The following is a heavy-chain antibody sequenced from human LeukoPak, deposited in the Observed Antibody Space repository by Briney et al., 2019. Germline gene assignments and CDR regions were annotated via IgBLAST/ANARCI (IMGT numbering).Heavy chain of an antibody. V-gene: IGHV3-7*01. CDR3: ARTGDNYSDNAGYGGFGP. J-gene: IGHJ5*02. Sequence: AGGPLTHSCAACGFSLGSYWMHWVPQAPGTGLEGVASIKQDGSERLYGASVRGRFTVPRDVARNSLYLNMRTLRSEGTALYYWARTGDNYSDNAGYGGFGPWGQGTLVIVSS. CDR2: IKQDGSER. CDR1: GFSLGSYW. D-gene: IGHD5-12*01.